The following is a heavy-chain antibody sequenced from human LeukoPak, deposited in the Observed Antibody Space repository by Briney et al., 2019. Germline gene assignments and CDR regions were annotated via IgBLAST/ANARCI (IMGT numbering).Heavy chain of an antibody. CDR1: GFTFSTFA. Sequence: GSLRLSCAASGFTFSTFAMSWVRQAPGKGLEWVSAISGSAGRTYYADSVKGRFTISRDNSKNTLYLQMNSLRAEDTAVYYCARDGILGSHDCWGQGTLVTVSS. CDR2: ISGSAGRT. V-gene: IGHV3-23*01. J-gene: IGHJ4*02. CDR3: ARDGILGSHDC. D-gene: IGHD3-3*02.